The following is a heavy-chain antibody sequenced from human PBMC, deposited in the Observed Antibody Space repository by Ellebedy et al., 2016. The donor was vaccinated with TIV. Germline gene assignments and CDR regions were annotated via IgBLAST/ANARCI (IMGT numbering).Heavy chain of an antibody. CDR2: IRSKANSYAT. CDR1: GFTFSGSA. J-gene: IGHJ4*02. CDR3: TAWGSPPLFDY. D-gene: IGHD7-27*01. Sequence: PGGSLRLSCAASGFTFSGSAMHWVRQASGKGLEWVGRIRSKANSYATAYAASVKGRFTISRDDSKNTAYLQMNSLKTEDTAVYYCTAWGSPPLFDYWGQGTLVTVSS. V-gene: IGHV3-73*01.